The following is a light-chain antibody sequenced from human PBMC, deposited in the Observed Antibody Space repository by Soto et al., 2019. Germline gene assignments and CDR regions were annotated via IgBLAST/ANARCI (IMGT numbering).Light chain of an antibody. Sequence: IVLTQSPATLSLSPGERATLSCRASQSVSSYLAWYQQKPGQAPRLLIYDASNRATGIPARFSGSGPGTDFTLTISSLEPEDFAVYYCQQRSNWQGITFGQGTRLEIK. V-gene: IGKV3D-11*02. CDR2: DAS. CDR3: QQRSNWQGIT. J-gene: IGKJ5*01. CDR1: QSVSSY.